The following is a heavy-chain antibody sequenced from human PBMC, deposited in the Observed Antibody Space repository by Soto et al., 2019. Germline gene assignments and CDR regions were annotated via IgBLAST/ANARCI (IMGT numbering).Heavy chain of an antibody. Sequence: QDRLVQSGVEVKKPGASVRVSCKASGYSFTNYGITWVRQAPGQGVEWIGWISAYNGNTNYAQKFQGRVTLTTDASTSTAYLELRSLRSDDTAVYYCARDRGVAPPVAGNTHYYYYMDVWGKGTTVTVSS. CDR2: ISAYNGNT. CDR1: GYSFTNYG. V-gene: IGHV1-18*01. J-gene: IGHJ6*03. D-gene: IGHD6-19*01. CDR3: ARDRGVAPPVAGNTHYYYYMDV.